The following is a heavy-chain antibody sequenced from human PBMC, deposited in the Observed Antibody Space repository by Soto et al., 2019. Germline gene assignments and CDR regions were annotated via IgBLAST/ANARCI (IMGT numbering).Heavy chain of an antibody. V-gene: IGHV4-39*07. CDR1: GGSISSSSYY. D-gene: IGHD6-6*01. CDR3: AREEAARPYYYYGMDV. Sequence: SETLSLTCTVSGGSISSSSYYWGWIHQPPGKGLEWIGSIYYSGSTYYNPSLKSRVTISVDTSKNQFSLKLSSVTAADTAVYYCAREEAARPYYYYGMDVWGQGTTVTVSS. CDR2: IYYSGST. J-gene: IGHJ6*02.